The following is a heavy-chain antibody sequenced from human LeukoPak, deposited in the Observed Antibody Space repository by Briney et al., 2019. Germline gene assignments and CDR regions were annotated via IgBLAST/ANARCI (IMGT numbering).Heavy chain of an antibody. V-gene: IGHV4-4*02. J-gene: IGHJ4*02. CDR1: GGSISNSNY. CDR2: VYHSGST. Sequence: SETLSLTCAVSGGSISNSNYWSWVSQPPGKGLEWIGEVYHSGSTNYNPSLKRRVSISVDKSKNQFSLSLRFVTAADTAVYYCASRALDYRGQGILVTVSS. CDR3: ASRALDY.